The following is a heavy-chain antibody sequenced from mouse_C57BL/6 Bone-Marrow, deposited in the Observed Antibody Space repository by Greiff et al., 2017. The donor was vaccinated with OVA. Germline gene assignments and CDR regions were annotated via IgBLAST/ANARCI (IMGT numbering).Heavy chain of an antibody. Sequence: EVMLVESGGGLVQPGGSLSLSCAASGFTFTDYYMSWVRQPPGKALEWLGFIRNKANGYTTEYSASVKGRFTISRDNYQSILYLQMNVLSAEDSATYYCARWDYYCGYFDFWGTGTTVTVSS. D-gene: IGHD1-1*01. CDR1: GFTFTDYY. V-gene: IGHV7-3*01. J-gene: IGHJ1*03. CDR3: ARWDYYCGYFDF. CDR2: IRNKANGYTT.